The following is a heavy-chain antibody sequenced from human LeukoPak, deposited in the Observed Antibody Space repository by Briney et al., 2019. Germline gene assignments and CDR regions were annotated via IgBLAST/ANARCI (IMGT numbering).Heavy chain of an antibody. V-gene: IGHV1-2*06. D-gene: IGHD3-22*01. CDR3: ARVNYDSSGYYFGFDY. J-gene: IGHJ4*02. CDR2: INPNSGGT. Sequence: ASVKVSCKASGYTFSDYYIHWVRQAPGQGLEWMGRINPNSGGTNYAQKFQGRVTMTRDTSISTAYMELSRLRSDDTAVYYCARVNYDSSGYYFGFDYWGQGTLVTVSS. CDR1: GYTFSDYY.